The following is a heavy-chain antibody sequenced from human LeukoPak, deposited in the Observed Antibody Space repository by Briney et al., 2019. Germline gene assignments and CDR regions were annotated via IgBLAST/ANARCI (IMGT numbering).Heavy chain of an antibody. D-gene: IGHD4-11*01. J-gene: IGHJ4*02. CDR3: ATETATTITTTGSYY. V-gene: IGHV3-23*01. CDR2: ITSSGTLT. Sequence: PGGSLRLSCAASGLTFSNYAMSWVRQAPGKGLEGVSTITSSGTLTFYTDSVKGRFTISRDNYKDTLYLQMNSLRAEDTALYYCATETATTITTTGSYYWGQGTLVTVSP. CDR1: GLTFSNYA.